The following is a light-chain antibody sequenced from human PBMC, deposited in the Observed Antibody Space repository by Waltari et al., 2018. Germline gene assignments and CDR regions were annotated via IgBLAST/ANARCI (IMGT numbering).Light chain of an antibody. V-gene: IGKV1-5*03. CDR3: QQYSSFSGT. J-gene: IGKJ2*01. Sequence: DVQMTQSPSTLSASIGDRVTITCRAGQLIRNSLAWYQQKPGRAPELLIFRASDLVAGVPSRFSGTGSGTEFALTISSLQPDDFATYYCQQYSSFSGTFGQGTYLDIQ. CDR1: QLIRNS. CDR2: RAS.